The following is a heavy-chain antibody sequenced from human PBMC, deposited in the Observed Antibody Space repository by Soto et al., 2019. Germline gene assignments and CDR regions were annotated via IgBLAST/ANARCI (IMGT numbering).Heavy chain of an antibody. CDR2: INHSGST. J-gene: IGHJ4*02. CDR1: GGSFSGYY. CDR3: AGGWGRIFDY. V-gene: IGHV4-34*01. D-gene: IGHD7-27*01. Sequence: QVQLQQWGAGLLKPSETLSHTCAVYGGSFSGYYWSWIRQPPGKGLEWIGEINHSGSTNYNPSLKSRVTISEDTSKNQFSLKLSSVTAADTAVYYCAGGWGRIFDYWGQGTLVTVSS.